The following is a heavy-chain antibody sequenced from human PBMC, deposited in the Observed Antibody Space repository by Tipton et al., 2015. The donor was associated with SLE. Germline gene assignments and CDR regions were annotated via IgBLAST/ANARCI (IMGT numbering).Heavy chain of an antibody. CDR3: ATSLNYYDSSGPEG. CDR2: IYYSGGT. V-gene: IGHV4-59*11. Sequence: GLVKPSETLSLTCTVSGGSINSHFWSWIRQPPGKGLEWIGYIYYSGGTNYNPSLKSRVTITVDTSKNQFSLNLNFMTAADTAMYYCATSLNYYDSSGPEGWGQGTMVTVSS. CDR1: GGSINSHF. D-gene: IGHD3-22*01. J-gene: IGHJ3*01.